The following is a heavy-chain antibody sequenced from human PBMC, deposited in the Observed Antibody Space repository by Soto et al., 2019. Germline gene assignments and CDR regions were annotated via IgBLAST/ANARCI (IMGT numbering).Heavy chain of an antibody. D-gene: IGHD1-26*01. V-gene: IGHV3-72*01. CDR2: IRNKANSYTR. Sequence: EGQLVESGGGLVQPGGSLRLSCAASGFIFSDQYMDWVRQAPGKGLEWVGRIRNKANSYTREYAASVKGRFTISRDDSKNSLYLQMNSLKSEDTALYYCARDLAGAPYVDLWGLGTLVTVSS. CDR3: ARDLAGAPYVDL. J-gene: IGHJ2*01. CDR1: GFIFSDQY.